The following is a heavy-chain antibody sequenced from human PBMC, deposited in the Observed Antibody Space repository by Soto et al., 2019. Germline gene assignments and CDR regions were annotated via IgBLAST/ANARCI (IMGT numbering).Heavy chain of an antibody. Sequence: ASVKVSCKASGGTFSSYAISCVRRAPGQVLEWMGGIIPIFGTANYAQKFQGRVTITADKSTSTAYMELSSLRSEDTAVYYCATRPTPLGYCSSTSCLYYYYYYGMDVWGQGTTVTVSS. CDR1: GGTFSSYA. CDR2: IIPIFGTA. V-gene: IGHV1-69*06. D-gene: IGHD2-2*01. J-gene: IGHJ6*02. CDR3: ATRPTPLGYCSSTSCLYYYYYYGMDV.